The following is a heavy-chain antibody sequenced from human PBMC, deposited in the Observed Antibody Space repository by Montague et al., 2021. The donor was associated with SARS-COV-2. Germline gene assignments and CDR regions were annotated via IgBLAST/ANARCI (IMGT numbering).Heavy chain of an antibody. CDR1: DDSINSDTAF. CDR3: ARHDHTDFGNPNWFDP. CDR2: MVYSGRN. V-gene: IGHV4-39*01. D-gene: IGHD5-18*01. Sequence: SETLSLTCTVSDDSINSDTAFWGWVRQSPGKGLEWIGSMVYSGRNFYNGALRSRLTISVDTPKNQFSLELRAVTAADTGLYYCARHDHTDFGNPNWFDPWGQGTLVTVSS. J-gene: IGHJ5*02.